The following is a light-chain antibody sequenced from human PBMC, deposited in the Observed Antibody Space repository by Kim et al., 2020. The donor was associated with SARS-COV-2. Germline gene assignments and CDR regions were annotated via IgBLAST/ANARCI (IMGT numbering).Light chain of an antibody. CDR2: DNN. V-gene: IGLV1-51*01. J-gene: IGLJ2*01. Sequence: QSVLTQPPSVSAAPGQKVTISCSGSSSNIGNNYVSWYQQLPGTAPKLLIYDNNKRPLGIPDRFSGSKSGTSATLGITGLQTGDEADYYCGTWDSSLSAWVFGRGTQLTVL. CDR1: SSNIGNNY. CDR3: GTWDSSLSAWV.